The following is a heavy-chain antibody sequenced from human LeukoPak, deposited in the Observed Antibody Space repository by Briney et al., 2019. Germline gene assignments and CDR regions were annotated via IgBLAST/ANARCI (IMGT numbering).Heavy chain of an antibody. J-gene: IGHJ4*02. V-gene: IGHV1-18*01. CDR3: ARDLGTAVSGPHDY. CDR1: GYTFTSYG. Sequence: ASVKVSCKASGYTFTSYGISWVRQAPGQGLEWMGWISAYNGNKNYAQKLQGRVTMTTDTSTSTAYMELRSLRSDDTAVYYCARDLGTAVSGPHDYWGQGTLVTVSS. CDR2: ISAYNGNK. D-gene: IGHD6-19*01.